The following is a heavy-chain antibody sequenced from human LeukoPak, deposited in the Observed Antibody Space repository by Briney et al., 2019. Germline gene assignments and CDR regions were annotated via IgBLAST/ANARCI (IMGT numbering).Heavy chain of an antibody. V-gene: IGHV3-30-3*01. CDR3: ARDLGDSGTTPLDY. Sequence: GGSLRLSCAASGFTFSSYAMHWVRQAPGKGLEWVAVISYDGSNKYYADSVKGRFTISRGNSKNTLYLQMNSLRAEDTAAYYCARDLGDSGTTPLDYWGQGTLVTVSS. CDR2: ISYDGSNK. D-gene: IGHD1-7*01. CDR1: GFTFSSYA. J-gene: IGHJ4*02.